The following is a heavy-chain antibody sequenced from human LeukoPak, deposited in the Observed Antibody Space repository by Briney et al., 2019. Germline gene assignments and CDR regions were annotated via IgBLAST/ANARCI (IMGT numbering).Heavy chain of an antibody. J-gene: IGHJ6*03. Sequence: SETLSLTCTVSGGSISSALYHWGWIRQPPGKNLEWLGSVYYTGSTHNNPSLKSRVTISVDTSKNQFSLNLSSVTAADTAVYYCARDGYYYGSGTYYYYYMDVWGKGTTVTISS. CDR2: VYYTGST. CDR3: ARDGYYYGSGTYYYYYMDV. CDR1: GGSISSALYH. V-gene: IGHV4-39*07. D-gene: IGHD3-10*01.